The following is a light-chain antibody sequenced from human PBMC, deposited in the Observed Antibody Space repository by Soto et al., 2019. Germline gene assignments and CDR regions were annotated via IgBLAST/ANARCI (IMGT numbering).Light chain of an antibody. J-gene: IGLJ3*02. Sequence: QSALTQPASVSGSPGQSITISCTGTNSDVGSYNLVSWYQQHPGKAPKLIIYEDRRRPSGISNHFSGSKSGSTASLTISGLQAEDEADYFCCSYAGSSTLVFGGGTKLTVL. CDR2: EDR. V-gene: IGLV2-23*01. CDR1: NSDVGSYNL. CDR3: CSYAGSSTLV.